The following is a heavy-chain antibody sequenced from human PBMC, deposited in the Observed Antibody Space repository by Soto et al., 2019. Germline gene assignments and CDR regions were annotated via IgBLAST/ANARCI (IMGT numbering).Heavy chain of an antibody. CDR3: ARDQRYSRSGSYLTS. CDR2: ISNSGGST. CDR1: GFTLSDYY. D-gene: IGHD3-10*01. V-gene: IGHV3-11*01. Sequence: QVQLVESGGDLVKPGGTLRLSCTGTGFTLSDYYMSWIRQAPGKGLEWISYISNSGGSTHYTDSVKGRFTISRDNARNSLYLLMNSLRVEDTAVYYCARDQRYSRSGSYLTSWGQGTLVTVSS. J-gene: IGHJ5*02.